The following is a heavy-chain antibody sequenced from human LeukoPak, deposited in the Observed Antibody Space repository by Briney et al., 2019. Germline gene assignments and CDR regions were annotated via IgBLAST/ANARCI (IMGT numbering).Heavy chain of an antibody. J-gene: IGHJ4*02. D-gene: IGHD2-2*01. CDR2: ISAYNGNT. CDR3: ARESCSSTSCPVDY. Sequence: VASVKVSCKASGYTFTSYGISWVRQAPGQGLEWMGWISAYNGNTNYAQKLQGRVTMTTDTSTSTAYMELRSLRSDDTAVYYCARESCSSTSCPVDYWGRGTLVTVSS. CDR1: GYTFTSYG. V-gene: IGHV1-18*04.